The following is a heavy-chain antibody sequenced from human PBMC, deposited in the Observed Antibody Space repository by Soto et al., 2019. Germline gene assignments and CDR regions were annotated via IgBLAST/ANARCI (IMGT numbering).Heavy chain of an antibody. J-gene: IGHJ6*02. CDR1: GFTFSSYG. Sequence: QVQLVESGGGVVQPGRSLRLSCAASGFTFSSYGMHWVRQAPGKGLEWVAVIWYDGSNKYYADSVKGRFTISRDNSKTTLYLQMNSLRAEDTAVYYCARGSKWELHRYYYYGMDVWGQGTTVTVCS. CDR2: IWYDGSNK. D-gene: IGHD1-26*01. V-gene: IGHV3-33*01. CDR3: ARGSKWELHRYYYYGMDV.